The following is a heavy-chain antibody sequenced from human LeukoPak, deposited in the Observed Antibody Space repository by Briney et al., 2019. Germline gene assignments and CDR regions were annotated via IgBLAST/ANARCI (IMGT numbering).Heavy chain of an antibody. CDR3: ARGQRGFRATIGGGYYYYYMDV. CDR1: GFTFSSYA. J-gene: IGHJ6*03. V-gene: IGHV3-23*01. CDR2: ISDNGGRT. D-gene: IGHD5-12*01. Sequence: GGSLRLSCAASGFTFSSYAMSWVRQAPGKGLEWVSSISDNGGRTYHADSVKGRFTISRDNAKNSLYLQMNSLRAEDTAVYYCARGQRGFRATIGGGYYYYYMDVWGKGTTVTVSS.